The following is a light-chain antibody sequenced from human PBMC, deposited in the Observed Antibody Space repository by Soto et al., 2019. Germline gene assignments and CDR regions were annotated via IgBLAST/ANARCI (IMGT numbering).Light chain of an antibody. Sequence: QSALTQPASVSGSPGESITISFTGTISDVCGYNYVSWYQQQSGKAPKLMIHEVSNRPSGVSNRFYGSKSGKTASPTISGIQAEDEADYYCSSYTSSRAHVFGIGTKVSVL. V-gene: IGLV2-14*01. CDR1: ISDVCGYNY. J-gene: IGLJ1*01. CDR3: SSYTSSRAHV. CDR2: EVS.